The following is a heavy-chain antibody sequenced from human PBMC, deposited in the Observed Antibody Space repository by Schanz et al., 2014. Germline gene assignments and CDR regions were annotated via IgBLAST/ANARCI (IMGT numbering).Heavy chain of an antibody. CDR1: GFTVSSHY. Sequence: EVQLVESGGGLVQPGGSLRLSCAASGFTVSSHYMSWVRQAPGKGLEWVANIKHDGGEKYYVDSLKGRFTISRDNAKNSLYLQMSSLRAEDTVVYYCVRIYSGYSGGYLDYWGQGTLVTVSS. CDR2: IKHDGGEK. J-gene: IGHJ4*02. V-gene: IGHV3-7*01. CDR3: VRIYSGYSGGYLDY. D-gene: IGHD5-12*01.